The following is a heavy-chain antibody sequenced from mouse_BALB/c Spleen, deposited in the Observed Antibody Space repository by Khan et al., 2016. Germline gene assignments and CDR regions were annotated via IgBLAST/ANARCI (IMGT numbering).Heavy chain of an antibody. J-gene: IGHJ2*01. CDR2: FNPNNGGT. Sequence: VQLQQSGPELVKPGASVKISCKTSGYLFTDYTIHWVKQSHGRSLEWIGNFNPNNGGTSYNQKFQGTATLTVDRSSSTGHMERRSLTSEDSAVYYCARSRYYDNWGQGTTLTVSS. CDR1: GYLFTDYT. V-gene: IGHV1-22*01. CDR3: ARSRYYDN.